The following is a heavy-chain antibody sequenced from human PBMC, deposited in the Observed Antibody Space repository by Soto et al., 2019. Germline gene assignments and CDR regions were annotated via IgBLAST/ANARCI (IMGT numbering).Heavy chain of an antibody. CDR3: ARANSSSWFYYYYYGMDV. D-gene: IGHD6-13*01. Sequence: GASVKVSCKASGYTFTSYYMHWVRQAPGQGLEWMGIINPSGGSTSYAQKFQGRVTMTRDTSTSTVYMELSSLRSEDTAVYYCARANSSSWFYYYYYGMDVWGQGTTVTVSS. CDR1: GYTFTSYY. CDR2: INPSGGST. V-gene: IGHV1-46*03. J-gene: IGHJ6*02.